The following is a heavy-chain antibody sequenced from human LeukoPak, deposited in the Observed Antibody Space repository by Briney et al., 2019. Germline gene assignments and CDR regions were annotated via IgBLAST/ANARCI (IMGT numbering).Heavy chain of an antibody. J-gene: IGHJ4*02. D-gene: IGHD1-26*01. CDR2: ISGSGGST. V-gene: IGHV3-23*01. Sequence: GGSLRLSCAASGFTFSSYAMSWVRQAPGKGLEWVSAISGSGGSTYYADSVKGRFTISRDNSRNTMYLQMNSLRVEDTAVYYCVKDYQVGNSPAFGDYWGQGTLVTISS. CDR3: VKDYQVGNSPAFGDY. CDR1: GFTFSSYA.